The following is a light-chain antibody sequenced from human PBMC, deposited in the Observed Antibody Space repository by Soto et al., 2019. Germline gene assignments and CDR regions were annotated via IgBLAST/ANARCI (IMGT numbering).Light chain of an antibody. J-gene: IGKJ3*01. CDR1: KDIRDY. V-gene: IGKV1-27*01. CDR3: QKYGVAPYT. CDR2: AAS. Sequence: DIQMTQSPSSLSASVGDRITITCRASKDIRDYLVWYQQRPGEVPTLLIYAASTLQPGVPSRFSGSGYGTEFTLTISSLQSEDVSTYYCQKYGVAPYTFGPGTKVDL.